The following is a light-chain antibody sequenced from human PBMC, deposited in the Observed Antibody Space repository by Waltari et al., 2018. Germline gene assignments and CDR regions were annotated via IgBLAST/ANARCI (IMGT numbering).Light chain of an antibody. CDR1: QSVFYSSNNKNY. CDR2: WAS. V-gene: IGKV4-1*01. CDR3: QQYYSPLTWT. Sequence: DIVMTQSPDSLAVSLGERATINCTSSQSVFYSSNNKNYLAWYQQKPGHPPKLLIYWASTRQSGVPDRFSGSGSGTDFTLTINSLQAEDVAIYYCQQYYSPLTWTFSQGTKVEIK. J-gene: IGKJ1*01.